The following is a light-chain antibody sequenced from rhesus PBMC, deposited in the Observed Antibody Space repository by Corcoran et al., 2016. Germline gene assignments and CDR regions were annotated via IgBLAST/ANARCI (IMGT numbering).Light chain of an antibody. CDR1: SGYVGFYNA. V-gene: IGLV2-19*02. CDR3: CSYAGGGTYI. Sequence: QAAPTQSPSVSGSAGQSVTISCTGASGYVGFYNAVSWYQHHPGKAPKVIIFEVTKRPSGVSDRFSGSKSDNTASLTISGLQAEDETNYYCCSYAGGGTYIFGTGTWLTVL. J-gene: IGLJ1*01. CDR2: EVT.